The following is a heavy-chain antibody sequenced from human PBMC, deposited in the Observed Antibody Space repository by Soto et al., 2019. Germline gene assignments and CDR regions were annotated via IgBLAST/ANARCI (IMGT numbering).Heavy chain of an antibody. CDR3: AKFSSSSVADAFDI. J-gene: IGHJ3*02. D-gene: IGHD6-6*01. CDR1: GFTFSSYG. Sequence: GGSLRLSCAASGFTFSSYGMHWVRQAPGKGLEWVAAIWYDGSNKYYADSVKGRFTISRDNSKNTLYLQMNSLRAEDTAVYYCAKFSSSSVADAFDIWGQGTMVTVSS. CDR2: IWYDGSNK. V-gene: IGHV3-33*06.